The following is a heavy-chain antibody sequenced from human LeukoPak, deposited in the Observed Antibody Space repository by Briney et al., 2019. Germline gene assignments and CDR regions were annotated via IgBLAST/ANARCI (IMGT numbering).Heavy chain of an antibody. Sequence: GASVKVSCKASGYTFTSYGISWVRQAPGQGLEWMGWISAYNGNTNYAQKLQGRVTMTTDTSTSTAYMELRSLRSDDTAVYYCARWSRPAAVITIFGVVILEYYFDYWGQGTLVTVSS. CDR1: GYTFTSYG. J-gene: IGHJ4*02. CDR3: ARWSRPAAVITIFGVVILEYYFDY. D-gene: IGHD3-3*01. CDR2: ISAYNGNT. V-gene: IGHV1-18*01.